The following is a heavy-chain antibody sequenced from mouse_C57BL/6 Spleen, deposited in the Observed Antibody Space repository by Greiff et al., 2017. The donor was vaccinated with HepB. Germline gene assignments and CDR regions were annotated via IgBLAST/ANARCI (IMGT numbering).Heavy chain of an antibody. CDR1: GYSFTDYN. CDR2: INHNYGTT. D-gene: IGHD1-1*01. V-gene: IGHV1-39*01. Sequence: VQLKQSGPELVKPGASVKISCKASGYSFTDYNMNWVKQSNGKSLEWIGVINHNYGTTSYNQKFKGKATLTVDQSSSKAYMQLNSLTSEDSAVYYCARRYYGSSYGYFDVWGTGTTVTVSS. J-gene: IGHJ1*03. CDR3: ARRYYGSSYGYFDV.